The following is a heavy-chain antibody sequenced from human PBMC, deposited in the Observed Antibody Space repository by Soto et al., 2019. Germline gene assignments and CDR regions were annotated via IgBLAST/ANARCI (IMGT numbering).Heavy chain of an antibody. V-gene: IGHV3-23*01. Sequence: GSLRLSCAASGFTFSSYAMNWVRQAPGKGLEWVSAISGSGGSTYYADSVKGRFTISRDNSKNTLYLQMNSLRAEDTAVYYCAKDAPYYDFWSGYSIFDYWGQGTLVTVSS. J-gene: IGHJ4*02. D-gene: IGHD3-3*01. CDR1: GFTFSSYA. CDR2: ISGSGGST. CDR3: AKDAPYYDFWSGYSIFDY.